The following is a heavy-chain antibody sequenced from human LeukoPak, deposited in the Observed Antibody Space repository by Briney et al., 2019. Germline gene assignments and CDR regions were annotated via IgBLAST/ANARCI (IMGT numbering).Heavy chain of an antibody. CDR1: GFTFNYDA. Sequence: GGSLRLSCAASGFTFNYDAISWVRQAPRKGLEWVSVIYSGGSTYYADSVKGRFTISRDNCQNTLYLQMNSLRAEDTAVYYCARDLGGWLTASYMDVWGKGTSVTVPS. D-gene: IGHD2-15*01. V-gene: IGHV3-53*01. J-gene: IGHJ6*03. CDR3: ARDLGGWLTASYMDV. CDR2: IYSGGST.